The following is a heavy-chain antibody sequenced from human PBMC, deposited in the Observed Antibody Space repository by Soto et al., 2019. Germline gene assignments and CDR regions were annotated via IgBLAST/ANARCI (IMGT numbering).Heavy chain of an antibody. CDR3: TKGGYDLIYYFGMDV. D-gene: IGHD5-12*01. Sequence: EVQLLESGGGWVQPGTSLRVSCAASGFTFHEYAMHWVRQAPGKGLEWVSGISSDGDTIAYADSVQGRFTVFRDNAKNSLYLQVNSLRAADTALYYCTKGGYDLIYYFGMDVWGQGTTVTVSS. J-gene: IGHJ6*02. CDR2: ISSDGDTI. V-gene: IGHV3-9*01. CDR1: GFTFHEYA.